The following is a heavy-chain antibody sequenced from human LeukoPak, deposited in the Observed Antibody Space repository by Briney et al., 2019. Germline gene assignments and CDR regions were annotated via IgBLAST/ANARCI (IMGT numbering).Heavy chain of an antibody. J-gene: IGHJ3*02. V-gene: IGHV5-51*01. D-gene: IGHD6-13*01. CDR1: GYSFTSYW. CDR2: IYPGDSDT. CDR3: ARTGIAAAGPIDAFDI. Sequence: GESLKISCRASGYSFTSYWIGWVRQMPGKGLEWMGIIYPGDSDTRYSPSFQGQVTISADKSISTAYLQWSSLKASDTAMYYCARTGIAAAGPIDAFDIWGQGTMVTVSS.